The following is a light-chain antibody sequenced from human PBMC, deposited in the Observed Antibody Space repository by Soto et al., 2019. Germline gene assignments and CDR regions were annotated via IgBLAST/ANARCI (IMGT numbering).Light chain of an antibody. CDR2: EVN. J-gene: IGLJ1*01. CDR3: SSYAGSSNV. Sequence: QSALTQPPSASGSPGQSVAISCTGTSSDVGGYNYVSWYQQHPGKAPKIMIYEVNKRPSGVPDRFSGSKSGNTASLTVSGLQAEDEADYYCSSYAGSSNVFGTGTKVTV. V-gene: IGLV2-8*01. CDR1: SSDVGGYNY.